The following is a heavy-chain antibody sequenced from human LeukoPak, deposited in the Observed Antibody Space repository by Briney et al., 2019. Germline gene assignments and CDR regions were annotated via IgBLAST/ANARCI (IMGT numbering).Heavy chain of an antibody. CDR1: GGSISSYY. CDR2: IYYSGST. CDR3: ARFRDYGGNSGLNY. V-gene: IGHV4-59*01. Sequence: SETLSLTCTVSGGSISSYYWSWIRQPPGKGLEWIGYIYYSGSTNYNPSLKCRVTISVDTSKNQFSLKLSSVTAADTAVYYCARFRDYGGNSGLNYWGQGTLVTVSS. D-gene: IGHD4-23*01. J-gene: IGHJ4*02.